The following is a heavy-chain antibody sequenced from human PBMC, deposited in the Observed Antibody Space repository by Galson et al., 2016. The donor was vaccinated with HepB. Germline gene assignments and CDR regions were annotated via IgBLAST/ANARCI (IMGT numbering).Heavy chain of an antibody. V-gene: IGHV5-51*01. D-gene: IGHD2-2*01. J-gene: IGHJ4*02. CDR3: AAQGGTSFDY. CDR1: GYSFTVFW. CDR2: IYPGNSQT. Sequence: QSGAEVKKPGESLKISCKASGYSFTVFWIGWVRQMPGKGLELMGIIYPGNSQTIYNPTFQGQVTISADKSITTAYLQWNTLKASDTAMYYCAAQGGTSFDYWSQGTLVTVSS.